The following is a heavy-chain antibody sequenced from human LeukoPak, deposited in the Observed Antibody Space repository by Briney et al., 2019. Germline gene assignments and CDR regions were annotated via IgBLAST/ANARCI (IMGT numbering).Heavy chain of an antibody. J-gene: IGHJ4*02. CDR3: ARDSTYDFWSGYFG. D-gene: IGHD3-3*01. CDR2: INPNSGGT. Sequence: ASVKVSCKASGYTFTGYYMHWVRQAPGQGLEWMGWINPNSGGTNYAQKFQGRVTMTRDTSISTAYMELSRLRSDDTAVYYCARDSTYDFWSGYFGWGQGTLVTVSS. CDR1: GYTFTGYY. V-gene: IGHV1-2*02.